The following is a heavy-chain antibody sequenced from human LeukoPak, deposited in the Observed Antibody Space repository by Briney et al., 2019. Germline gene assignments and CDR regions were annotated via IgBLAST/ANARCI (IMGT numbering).Heavy chain of an antibody. V-gene: IGHV3-7*02. J-gene: IGHJ4*02. Sequence: GGSLRLSCAASGFTFSSYWMSWVRQAPGKGLEWVANIKQDGSEEYYVDSVKGRFTISRDNAKNSLYLQMNSLRAEDTAVYYCAGEGSAVAARYHYWGQGALLTASS. CDR1: GFTFSSYW. CDR3: AGEGSAVAARYHY. CDR2: IKQDGSEE. D-gene: IGHD3-9*01.